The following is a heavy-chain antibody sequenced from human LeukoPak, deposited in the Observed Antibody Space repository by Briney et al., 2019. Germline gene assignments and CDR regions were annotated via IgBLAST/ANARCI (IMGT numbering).Heavy chain of an antibody. CDR2: ISAYNGKT. CDR3: ARGIEMATIMGY. CDR1: GYTSSSYS. J-gene: IGHJ4*02. D-gene: IGHD5-24*01. Sequence: ASVKVSCKTSGYTSSSYSINWVRQAPGQGLERMGWISAYNGKTKYAQKFQGRVTMTTDTSTSTVYMELRSLRSDDTAIYFCARGIEMATIMGYWGQGTLVTVSS. V-gene: IGHV1-18*01.